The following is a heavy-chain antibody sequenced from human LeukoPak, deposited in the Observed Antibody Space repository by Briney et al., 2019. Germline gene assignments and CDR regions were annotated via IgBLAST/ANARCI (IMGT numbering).Heavy chain of an antibody. V-gene: IGHV4-31*03. CDR3: ARSNYVGPPFDY. D-gene: IGHD1-7*01. CDR2: IYYSGST. Sequence: PSETLSLTCTVSGGSISSGGYYWSWIRQHPGKGLEWIGYIYYSGSTYYNPSLKSRVTISVDTSKNQFSLKLSSVTAADTAVYYCARSNYVGPPFDYWGQGTLVTVSS. CDR1: GGSISSGGYY. J-gene: IGHJ4*02.